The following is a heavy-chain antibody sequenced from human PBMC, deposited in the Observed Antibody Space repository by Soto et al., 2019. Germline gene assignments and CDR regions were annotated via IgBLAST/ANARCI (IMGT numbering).Heavy chain of an antibody. D-gene: IGHD6-6*01. J-gene: IGHJ5*02. CDR1: GGSFSGYY. CDR3: AIGIAARGYNSIDP. V-gene: IGHV4-34*01. Sequence: SETLSLTCAVYGGSFSGYYWSWIRQPPGKGLEWIGEINHSGSTNYNPSLKSRVTISVDTSKNQFSLKLSSVTAADTAVYYCAIGIAARGYNSIDPWGQRTLVTVSA. CDR2: INHSGST.